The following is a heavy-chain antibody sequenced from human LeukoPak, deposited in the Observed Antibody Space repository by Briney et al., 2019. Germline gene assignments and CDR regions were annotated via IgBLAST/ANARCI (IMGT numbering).Heavy chain of an antibody. Sequence: SETLSLTCTVSGGSIRSSNYYWGWIRQPPGRGLEWIGIINYSESTYYNPSLKSRITMSVDTSKNQFSLILSSVTAADTAVYYCARRLGQIVANAFDVWGQGTMITVSS. CDR2: INYSEST. J-gene: IGHJ3*01. D-gene: IGHD3-22*01. V-gene: IGHV4-39*07. CDR3: ARRLGQIVANAFDV. CDR1: GGSIRSSNYY.